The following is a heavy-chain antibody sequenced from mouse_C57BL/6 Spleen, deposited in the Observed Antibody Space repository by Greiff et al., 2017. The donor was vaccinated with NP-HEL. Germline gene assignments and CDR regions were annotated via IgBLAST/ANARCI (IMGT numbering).Heavy chain of an antibody. D-gene: IGHD1-1*01. V-gene: IGHV1-80*01. J-gene: IGHJ2*01. Sequence: VQLQESGAELVKPGASVKISCKASGYAFSSYWMNWVKQRPGKGLEWIGQIYPGDGDTNYNGKFKGKATLTADKSSSTAYMQLSSLTSEDSAVYFCARGSITTVVFDYWGQGTTLTVSS. CDR2: IYPGDGDT. CDR1: GYAFSSYW. CDR3: ARGSITTVVFDY.